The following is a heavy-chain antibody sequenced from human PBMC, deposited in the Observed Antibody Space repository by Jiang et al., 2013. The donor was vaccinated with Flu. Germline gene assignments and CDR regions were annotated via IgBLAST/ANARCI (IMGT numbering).Heavy chain of an antibody. Sequence: EWMGWINTNTGNPTYAQGFTGRFVFSLDTSVSTAYLQISSLKAEDTAVYYCARAYDIGCDYWGQGTLVTVSS. CDR2: INTNTGNP. CDR3: ARAYDIGCDY. J-gene: IGHJ4*02. D-gene: IGHD3-9*01. V-gene: IGHV7-4-1*02.